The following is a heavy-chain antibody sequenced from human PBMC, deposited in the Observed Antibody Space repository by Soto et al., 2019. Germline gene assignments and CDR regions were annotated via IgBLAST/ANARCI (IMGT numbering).Heavy chain of an antibody. CDR3: IQSRCGGDCLQSYASHYYYGMDV. Sequence: SGPTLVNPTQTLTLTCTFSGFSLRNNGVGVGWIRQPPGKALEWLAFIYWDDDKRYSPSLKSRLSIIKDASVNLVVLTMTNMAPVDTATYYCIQSRCGGDCLQSYASHYYYGMDVWGQGTTVTVSS. V-gene: IGHV2-5*02. D-gene: IGHD2-21*02. J-gene: IGHJ6*02. CDR1: GFSLRNNGVG. CDR2: IYWDDDK.